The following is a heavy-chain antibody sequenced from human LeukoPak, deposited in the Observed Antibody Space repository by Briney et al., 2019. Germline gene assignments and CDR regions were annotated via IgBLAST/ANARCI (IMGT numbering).Heavy chain of an antibody. CDR2: IRARGDST. CDR3: AKDHCSLSTSCYETAFDI. V-gene: IGHV3-23*01. CDR1: GVAFSNYA. D-gene: IGHD2-2*01. J-gene: IGHJ3*02. Sequence: GGSLRLSCAASGVAFSNYAMMWIRQAPGKGLQWVSSIRARGDSTSYAESAKGRLTISRDNTQNTLYLQMNSLRAEDTAVYYCAKDHCSLSTSCYETAFDIWGQGTMVTVSS.